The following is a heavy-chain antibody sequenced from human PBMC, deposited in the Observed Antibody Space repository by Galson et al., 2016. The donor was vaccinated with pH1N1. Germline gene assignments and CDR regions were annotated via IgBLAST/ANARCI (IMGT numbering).Heavy chain of an antibody. CDR2: IYPGDSDT. CDR3: ARRLSLTISGMGPYDAFDV. V-gene: IGHV5-51*01. J-gene: IGHJ3*01. D-gene: IGHD3-3*01. Sequence: QSGAEVKKPGESLKISYRRSGSSSTTYWIGWVRQLPGKGLEWMGLIYPGDSDTKYNPSLQGHVSFSVDKSINTAYLQWSSLQPSDTVIYYCARRLSLTISGMGPYDAFDVWGQGTMVAVSS. CDR1: GSSSTTYW.